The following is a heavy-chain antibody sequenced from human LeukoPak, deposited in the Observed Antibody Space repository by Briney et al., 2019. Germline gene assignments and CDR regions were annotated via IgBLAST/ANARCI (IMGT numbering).Heavy chain of an antibody. CDR3: ARARGGYSYGYTLSY. V-gene: IGHV4-4*02. CDR2: IYHSGGT. Sequence: PSETLSLTCAVSGASITDDNWWSWVRQFPGKGLEWIGEIYHSGGTNYNPSLKSRVTISVDKSKNQFSLKLSSVTAADTAVYYCARARGGYSYGYTLSYWGQGTLVTVSS. D-gene: IGHD5-18*01. J-gene: IGHJ4*02. CDR1: GASITDDNW.